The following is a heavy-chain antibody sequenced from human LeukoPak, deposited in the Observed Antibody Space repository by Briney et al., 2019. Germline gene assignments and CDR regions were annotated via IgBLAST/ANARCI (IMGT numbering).Heavy chain of an antibody. V-gene: IGHV4-59*01. J-gene: IGHJ4*02. Sequence: SETLSLTCTVSGGSISNYYWSWIRQPPGKGLEWIGYIYYSGSTNYNPSLKSRVTISVDTSKNQFSLKVNSVTAADTAVYYCAGRYYYGSGSYYKWGQGTLVTVSS. CDR3: AGRYYYGSGSYYK. CDR1: GGSISNYY. CDR2: IYYSGST. D-gene: IGHD3-10*01.